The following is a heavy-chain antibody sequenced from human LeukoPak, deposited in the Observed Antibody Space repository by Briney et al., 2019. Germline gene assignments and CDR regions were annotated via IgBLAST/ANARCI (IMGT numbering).Heavy chain of an antibody. V-gene: IGHV3-20*04. CDR1: GLTFDDYG. J-gene: IGHJ4*02. CDR3: ARDVSSNWYSFNF. CDR2: INWDGGNT. Sequence: GGSLRLSCKDFGLTFDDYGMSWVRQVPGKGLEWVCGINWDGGNTHCADSVKGRFDIFRDNAKNSLFLQMSSLRAEDTALYYCARDVSSNWYSFNFWGQGTQVTVTS. D-gene: IGHD6-13*01.